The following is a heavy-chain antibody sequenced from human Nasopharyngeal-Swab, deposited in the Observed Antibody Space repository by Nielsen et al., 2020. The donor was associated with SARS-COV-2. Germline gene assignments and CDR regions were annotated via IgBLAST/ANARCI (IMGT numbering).Heavy chain of an antibody. V-gene: IGHV2-70*11. CDR2: IDWDDDK. J-gene: IGHJ4*02. D-gene: IGHD4-23*01. CDR3: ARTTVAGQATDY. Sequence: SGPTLVKPTQSLTLTCTFSGFSVSTSGMCVGWILQPPGKALEGLARIDWDDDKYYSTSVKTTLTISKDTSKNQVVLTMTNMDPVDTATYYCARTTVAGQATDYWGQGTLVTVSS. CDR1: GFSVSTSGMC.